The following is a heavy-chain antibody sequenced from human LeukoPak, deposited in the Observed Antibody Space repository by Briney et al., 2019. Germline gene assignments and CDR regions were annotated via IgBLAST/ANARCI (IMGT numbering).Heavy chain of an antibody. Sequence: PQTLSLTCTVSDDSLSSGAYYWTWIRQPPGTGLEWIGYISHSGSTYYNPSLKSRVTMSVDTSKNQFSLKLSSVTAADTAVYYCARDSCSSASCYNNWFDPWGQGTLVTVSS. J-gene: IGHJ5*02. CDR3: ARDSCSSASCYNNWFDP. D-gene: IGHD2-2*02. CDR2: ISHSGST. V-gene: IGHV4-30-2*01. CDR1: DDSLSSGAYY.